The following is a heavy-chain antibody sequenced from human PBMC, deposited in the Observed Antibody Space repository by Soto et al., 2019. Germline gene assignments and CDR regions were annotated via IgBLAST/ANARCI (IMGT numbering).Heavy chain of an antibody. D-gene: IGHD3-22*01. CDR3: AKHPDYYDSSGLFDY. J-gene: IGHJ4*02. CDR2: ISGSGGST. CDR1: GFTVSIYA. V-gene: IGHV3-23*01. Sequence: GGSLRLSCAASGFTVSIYAMSWVRQAPGKGLEWVSAISGSGGSTYYADSVKGRFTISRDNSKNTLYLQMNSLRAEDTAVYYCAKHPDYYDSSGLFDYWGQGTLVTVSS.